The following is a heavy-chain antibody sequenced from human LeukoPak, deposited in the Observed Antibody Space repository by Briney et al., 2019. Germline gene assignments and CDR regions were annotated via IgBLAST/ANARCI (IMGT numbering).Heavy chain of an antibody. CDR3: ARGSSSNSWYFDY. V-gene: IGHV6-1*01. CDR1: GDSVSSNSAT. J-gene: IGHJ4*02. CDR2: TYYRSKWYN. Sequence: SQTLSLTCAISGDSVSSNSATWTWIRQSPSRGLEWLGRTYYRSKWYNDYAVSVKSRIIINPDTSKNQFSLQLNSVTPEDTAVYYCARGSSSNSWYFDYWGQGTLVTVSS. D-gene: IGHD6-13*01.